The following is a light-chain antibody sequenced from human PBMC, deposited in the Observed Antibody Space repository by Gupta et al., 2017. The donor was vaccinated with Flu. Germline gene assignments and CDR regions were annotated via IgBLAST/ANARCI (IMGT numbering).Light chain of an antibody. CDR1: QSLSNN. Sequence: EIVLTQSPATLSLSPGERATLSCRATQSLSNNLAWYQQKPGQAPRLLIYDATNRATGIPARFSGSGSGTDFTLTISSLEPEDFAVYYCQQRTNWPAFGQGTRLEIK. V-gene: IGKV3-11*01. CDR2: DAT. CDR3: QQRTNWPA. J-gene: IGKJ5*01.